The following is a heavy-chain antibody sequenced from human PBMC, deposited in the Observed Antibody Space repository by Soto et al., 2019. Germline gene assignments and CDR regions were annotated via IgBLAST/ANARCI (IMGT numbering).Heavy chain of an antibody. CDR2: IFPGDSDT. V-gene: IGHV5-51*01. J-gene: IGHJ4*02. CDR1: GYIFANDW. CDR3: ASRVTAHPYLDF. Sequence: WESLKISCKGSGYIFANDWIAWVRQMPGKGLEWMGIIFPGDSDTRYSPSFQGQVTISADKSINTAYLQWSSLKASDTAVYYCASRVTAHPYLDFWGQGALVTVSS. D-gene: IGHD6-6*01.